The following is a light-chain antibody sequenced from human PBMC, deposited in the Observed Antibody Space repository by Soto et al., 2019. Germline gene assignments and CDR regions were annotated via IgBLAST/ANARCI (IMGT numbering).Light chain of an antibody. CDR3: QQYEIYPIT. V-gene: IGKV1-5*03. Sequence: DIQMTQSPSTLSASVGDRVTITCRASQSINSWLAWYQQKPGKAPKLLIYNASSLESGVPSRFSGSGSGTEFTLTISSLQPDHFANYYWQQYEIYPITFGRGTRLEIK. CDR1: QSINSW. CDR2: NAS. J-gene: IGKJ5*01.